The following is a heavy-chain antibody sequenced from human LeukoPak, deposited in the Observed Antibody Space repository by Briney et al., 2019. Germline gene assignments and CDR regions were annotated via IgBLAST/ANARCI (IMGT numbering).Heavy chain of an antibody. CDR3: ARDRWPYFSDY. Sequence: GGSLRLSCAASGFSFSSFGMNWVRQAPGKGLEWVSYITGDSSTIYDADSVKGRFTISRDNAKTSLYLQMDSLRAEDTAVYYCARDRWPYFSDYWGQGTLVTVFS. V-gene: IGHV3-48*04. CDR2: ITGDSSTI. CDR1: GFSFSSFG. J-gene: IGHJ4*02. D-gene: IGHD2-15*01.